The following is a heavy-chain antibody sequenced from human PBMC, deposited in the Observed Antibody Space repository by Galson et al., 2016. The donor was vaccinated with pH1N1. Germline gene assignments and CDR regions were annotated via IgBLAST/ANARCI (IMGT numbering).Heavy chain of an antibody. D-gene: IGHD1-7*01. CDR3: TKARVGNYYFDY. J-gene: IGHJ4*02. V-gene: IGHV3-33*06. Sequence: SLRLSCAASGFTFSSYGMHWVRQAPGKGLEWVAVIWYDGSNKYYADSVKGRFTISRDNSKNTLYLQMNSLRAEDTAIYYCTKARVGNYYFDYWGQGSLVTVSS. CDR1: GFTFSSYG. CDR2: IWYDGSNK.